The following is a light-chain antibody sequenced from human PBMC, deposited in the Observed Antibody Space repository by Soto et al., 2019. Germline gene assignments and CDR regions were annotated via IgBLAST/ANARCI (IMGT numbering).Light chain of an antibody. Sequence: QSVLTQPASVSGSPGQWITISCTGTSSDVGSYNLVSWYQQHPGKAPKLMIYEVSKRPSGVSNRFSGSKSGNTASLTISGLQAEDEADYYCCSYAGSSTFEVFGTGTKVTVL. V-gene: IGLV2-23*02. CDR2: EVS. CDR3: CSYAGSSTFEV. J-gene: IGLJ1*01. CDR1: SSDVGSYNL.